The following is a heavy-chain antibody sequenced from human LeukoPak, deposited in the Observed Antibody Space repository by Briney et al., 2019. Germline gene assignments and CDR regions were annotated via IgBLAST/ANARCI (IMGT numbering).Heavy chain of an antibody. V-gene: IGHV4-31*03. Sequence: PSETLSLTCTVSGGSISSGGYYWSWIRQHPGKGLEWIGYIYYSGSTYYNPSLKSRVTISVDTSKNQFSLKLSSVTAADTAVYYCARGGYYDSSGYSTFDYWGQGTLVTVSS. J-gene: IGHJ4*02. CDR2: IYYSGST. D-gene: IGHD3-22*01. CDR3: ARGGYYDSSGYSTFDY. CDR1: GGSISSGGYY.